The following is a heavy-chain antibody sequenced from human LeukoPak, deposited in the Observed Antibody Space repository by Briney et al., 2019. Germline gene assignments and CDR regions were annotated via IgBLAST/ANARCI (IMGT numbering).Heavy chain of an antibody. CDR3: ARGGIRSLEWLFRSGYFDY. CDR2: INHSGST. CDR1: GGSISSSSYY. J-gene: IGHJ4*02. Sequence: SETLSLTCTVSGGSISSSSYYWSWIRQPPGKGLEWIGEINHSGSTNYNPSLKSRVTISVDTSKNQFSLKLSSVTAADTAVYYCARGGIRSLEWLFRSGYFDYWGQGTLVTVSS. D-gene: IGHD3-3*01. V-gene: IGHV4-39*07.